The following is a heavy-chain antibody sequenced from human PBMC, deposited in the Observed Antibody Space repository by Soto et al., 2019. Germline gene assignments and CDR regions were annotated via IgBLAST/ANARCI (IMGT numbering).Heavy chain of an antibody. J-gene: IGHJ4*02. Sequence: EVQLVESGGTVIQPWGSLRLSCAASGFIFDDFTMHWVRLLPGKGLQWVSYINWDGRITMYADSVKGRFTISRDNTNSHLYLKMNSLGSDDTALYYCAKDEGAAVESPGDWGQGTLVTVSS. D-gene: IGHD6-13*01. CDR3: AKDEGAAVESPGD. CDR1: GFIFDDFT. V-gene: IGHV3-43*01. CDR2: INWDGRIT.